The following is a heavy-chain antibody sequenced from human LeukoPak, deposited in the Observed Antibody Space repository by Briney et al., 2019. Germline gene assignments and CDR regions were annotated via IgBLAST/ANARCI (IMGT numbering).Heavy chain of an antibody. CDR1: GRPICSSIG. CDR3: ARDGGYSWYRY. D-gene: IGHD6-13*01. CDR2: IYHSGST. Sequence: GTLPLTCSVSGRPICSSIGWSWVRQTPGKGLEWIGEIYHSGSTNYNPSLKSRVTISVDKSKNQFSLTLSSVTAADTAIYYWARDGGYSWYRYWGQGTLVTVSS. J-gene: IGHJ4*02. V-gene: IGHV4-4*02.